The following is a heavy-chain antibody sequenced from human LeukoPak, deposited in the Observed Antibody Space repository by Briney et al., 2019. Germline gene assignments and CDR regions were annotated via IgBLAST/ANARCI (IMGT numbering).Heavy chain of an antibody. CDR3: ARRGRWSTPFDC. Sequence: SETLSLTCTVSGGSITSGSYYWSWLRQPAGKGLEWIGRIYSSGSTNYNPSLESRAAISGDTSKNQFSLKLSSVTAADTAVYYCARRGRWSTPFDCWGQGTLVTVSS. J-gene: IGHJ4*02. V-gene: IGHV4-61*02. CDR2: IYSSGST. CDR1: GGSITSGSYY. D-gene: IGHD4-23*01.